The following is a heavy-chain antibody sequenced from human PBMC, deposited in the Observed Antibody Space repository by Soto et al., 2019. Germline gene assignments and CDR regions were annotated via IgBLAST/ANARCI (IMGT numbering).Heavy chain of an antibody. J-gene: IGHJ6*02. CDR1: GDSISSGNKY. CDR2: VFSSGTT. Sequence: VQLRESGPGLVKPSQTLSLTCTVSGDSISSGNKYWSWIRQPPGKGLEWIGYVFSSGTTYYTPSLKGLFSISLAPSETPFSLKFASVTDAASAVYYCARVPSPFDYYYAMDVWGQGTTVTVSS. D-gene: IGHD3-16*01. CDR3: ARVPSPFDYYYAMDV. V-gene: IGHV4-30-4*01.